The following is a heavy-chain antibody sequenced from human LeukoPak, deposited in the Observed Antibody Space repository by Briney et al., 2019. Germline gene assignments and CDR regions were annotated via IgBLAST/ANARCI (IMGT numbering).Heavy chain of an antibody. D-gene: IGHD6-13*01. CDR3: ARGSSWYYYYYMDV. Sequence: GGSLRLSCAASGFTFSDYYMSWIRQAPGKGLEWVSYISSSGSTIYYADSVKGRFTISRDNAKNSLYLQMNSLRAEDTAVYYCARGSSWYYYYYMDVWGKGTTVTVSS. CDR2: ISSSGSTI. J-gene: IGHJ6*03. V-gene: IGHV3-11*04. CDR1: GFTFSDYY.